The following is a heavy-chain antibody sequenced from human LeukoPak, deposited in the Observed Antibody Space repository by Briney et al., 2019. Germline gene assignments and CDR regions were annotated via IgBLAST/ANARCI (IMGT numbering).Heavy chain of an antibody. Sequence: SETLSLTCAVYGGSFGGYYWSWLRQPPGKGLEWIGEINHSGSTNYNPSLKSRVTISVDTSKNQFSLKLSSVTAADTAVYYCARQPGSGAGYMDVWGKGTTVTVSS. J-gene: IGHJ6*03. CDR2: INHSGST. D-gene: IGHD1-14*01. CDR3: ARQPGSGAGYMDV. CDR1: GGSFGGYY. V-gene: IGHV4-34*01.